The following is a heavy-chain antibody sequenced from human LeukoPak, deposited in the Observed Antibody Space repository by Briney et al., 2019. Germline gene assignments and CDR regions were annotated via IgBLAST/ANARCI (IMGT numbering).Heavy chain of an antibody. J-gene: IGHJ2*01. D-gene: IGHD3-16*01. Sequence: GGSLRLSCAASGFTFSTYSMSWVRQAPRKGLEWVSVVDGTGDYTYYADSVKGRFTISRDNSKNTLYLQMNSLRAEDTAVYYCAKDPRRFDLWGRGTLVTVS. V-gene: IGHV3-23*01. CDR3: AKDPRRFDL. CDR2: VDGTGDYT. CDR1: GFTFSTYS.